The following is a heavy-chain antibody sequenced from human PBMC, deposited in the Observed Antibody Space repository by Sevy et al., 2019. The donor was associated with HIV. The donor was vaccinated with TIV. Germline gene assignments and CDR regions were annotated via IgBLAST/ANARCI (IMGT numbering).Heavy chain of an antibody. D-gene: IGHD3-10*01. CDR1: GGSISNSY. CDR3: ARGGGYYISGSL. Sequence: SETLSLTCTVSGGSISNSYWSWIRQPPGKGLEWIGYIYYSGSTNYTPSLKSRVTMSIDTSKNQFSLNLSSVTAADTAVYYCARGGGYYISGSLWGQGTLVTVSS. V-gene: IGHV4-59*01. J-gene: IGHJ4*02. CDR2: IYYSGST.